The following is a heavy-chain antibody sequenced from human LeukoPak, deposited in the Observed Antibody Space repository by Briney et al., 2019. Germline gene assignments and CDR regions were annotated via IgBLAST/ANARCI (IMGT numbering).Heavy chain of an antibody. D-gene: IGHD3-3*01. Sequence: GGSLRLSCAASGFTFSSYAMSWVRQAPGKGLEWVSAISGSGGSTYYADSVKGRFTISRDSSKNTLYLQMNSLRAEDTAVYYCAKTYSDFWSGYYTVDYYMDVWGKGTAVTVSS. J-gene: IGHJ6*03. V-gene: IGHV3-23*01. CDR2: ISGSGGST. CDR1: GFTFSSYA. CDR3: AKTYSDFWSGYYTVDYYMDV.